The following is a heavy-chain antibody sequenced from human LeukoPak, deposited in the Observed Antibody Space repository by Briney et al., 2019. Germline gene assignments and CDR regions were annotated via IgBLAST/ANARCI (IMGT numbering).Heavy chain of an antibody. V-gene: IGHV4-34*01. J-gene: IGHJ4*02. D-gene: IGHD1-14*01. CDR3: ARTGGPDLDY. CDR2: IYHSGST. CDR1: GGSFSGYY. Sequence: SETLSLTCAVYGGSFSGYYWSWVRQPPGKGLEWIGEIYHSGSTNYNPSLKSRVTISVDKSKNQFSLKLSSVTAADTAVYYCARTGGPDLDYWGQGTLVTVSS.